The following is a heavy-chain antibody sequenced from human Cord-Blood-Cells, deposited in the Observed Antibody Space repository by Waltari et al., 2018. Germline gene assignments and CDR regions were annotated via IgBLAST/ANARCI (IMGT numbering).Heavy chain of an antibody. D-gene: IGHD7-27*01. V-gene: IGHV3-7*01. CDR2: IKQDGSEK. J-gene: IGHJ3*02. CDR3: ARDLTGDAFDI. CDR1: GFTFSSDW. Sequence: EVQLVESGGGLVQPGGSLRLSCAASGFTFSSDWMSWVRQAPGKGLEWVANIKQDGSEKYYVDSVKGRFTISRDNAKNSLYLQMNSLRAEDTAVYYCARDLTGDAFDIWGQGTMVTVSS.